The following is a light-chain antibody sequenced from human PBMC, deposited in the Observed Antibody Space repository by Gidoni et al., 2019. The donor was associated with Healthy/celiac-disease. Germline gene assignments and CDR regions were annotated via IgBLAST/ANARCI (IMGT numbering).Light chain of an antibody. CDR3: QQRSNWPTYT. Sequence: EIVLTQSPDTLSLSPGERATLSCRASQSVSSYLAWYQPKPGQAPRLLIYDASNRATGIQARFSGSGSGTDFTITISSLEPEEFAVYYCQQRSNWPTYTFGQGTKLEIK. CDR2: DAS. J-gene: IGKJ2*01. V-gene: IGKV3-11*01. CDR1: QSVSSY.